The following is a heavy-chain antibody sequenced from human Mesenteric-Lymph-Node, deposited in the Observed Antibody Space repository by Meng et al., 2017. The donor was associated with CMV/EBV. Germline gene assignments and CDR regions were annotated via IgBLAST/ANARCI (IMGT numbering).Heavy chain of an antibody. V-gene: IGHV3-30-3*01. J-gene: IGHJ6*02. D-gene: IGHD3-3*01. Sequence: GESLKISCAASGFTFSSYAMHWVRQAPGKGLEWVAVISYDGNNKYYGDSVKGRFTISRDNSKNTLYLQMSSLRVEDTAIYYCAKEFYDFWTDYYYYGLDVWGQGTTVTVSS. CDR2: ISYDGNNK. CDR3: AKEFYDFWTDYYYYGLDV. CDR1: GFTFSSYA.